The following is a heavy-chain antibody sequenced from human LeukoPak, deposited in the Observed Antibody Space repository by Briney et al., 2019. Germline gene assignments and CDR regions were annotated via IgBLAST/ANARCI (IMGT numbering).Heavy chain of an antibody. CDR1: GGSINSYY. V-gene: IGHV4-59*01. Sequence: SETLSLTCTVSGGSINSYYWSWIRQPPGKGLEWIGYIYYSGSTNYNPSLKSRVTISVDTSKNQFSLRLSSVTAADTALYYCARVTGYMVEDYFDYWGQGTLVTVSS. J-gene: IGHJ4*02. CDR2: IYYSGST. D-gene: IGHD6-13*01. CDR3: ARVTGYMVEDYFDY.